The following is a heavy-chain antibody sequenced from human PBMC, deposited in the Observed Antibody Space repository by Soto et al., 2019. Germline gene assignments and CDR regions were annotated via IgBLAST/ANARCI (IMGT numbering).Heavy chain of an antibody. CDR2: ISAYNGNT. CDR3: ARDRVVYYDFWSGTNYYYYYMDV. D-gene: IGHD3-3*01. J-gene: IGHJ6*03. CDR1: GYTFTSYG. Sequence: ASVKVSCKASGYTFTSYGISWVRQAPGQGLEWMGWISAYNGNTNYAQKLQGRVTMTTDTSTSTAYMELRSLRSDDTAVYYCARDRVVYYDFWSGTNYYYYYMDVWGKGTTVTVSS. V-gene: IGHV1-18*01.